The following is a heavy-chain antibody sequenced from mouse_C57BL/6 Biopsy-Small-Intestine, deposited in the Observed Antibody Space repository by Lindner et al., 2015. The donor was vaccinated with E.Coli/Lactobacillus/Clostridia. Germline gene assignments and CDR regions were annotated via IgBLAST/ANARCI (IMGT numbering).Heavy chain of an antibody. CDR3: ARSPRSRSTTSCGMGYYLDT. J-gene: IGHJ4*01. Sequence: SVKVSCKASGYSFMNYGFSWVRQAPGQGLEWMGWISAFSGDTDYAQQFHDRVTMTTDTSTGTAHMELRSLRSDDTAVYYCARSPRSRSTTSCGMGYYLDTWGQGTRVTVPS. CDR2: ISAFSGDT. CDR1: GYSFMNYG. V-gene: IGHV1-7*01. D-gene: IGHD1-1*01.